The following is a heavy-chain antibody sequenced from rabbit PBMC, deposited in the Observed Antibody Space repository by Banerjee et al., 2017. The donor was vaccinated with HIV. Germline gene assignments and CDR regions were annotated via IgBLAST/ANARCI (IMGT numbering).Heavy chain of an antibody. CDR2: INTSSGNT. CDR3: ARGVSSSGRGYGL. D-gene: IGHD4-1*01. J-gene: IGHJ4*01. V-gene: IGHV1S40*01. Sequence: QSLEESGGDLVKPGASLTLTCTASGFSFSSSYYICWVRQAPGKGLEWIACINTSSGNTVYASWAKGRFTISKTSSTTVTLQMTSLTAADTATYFCARGVSSSGRGYGLWGQGTLVTVS. CDR1: GFSFSSSYY.